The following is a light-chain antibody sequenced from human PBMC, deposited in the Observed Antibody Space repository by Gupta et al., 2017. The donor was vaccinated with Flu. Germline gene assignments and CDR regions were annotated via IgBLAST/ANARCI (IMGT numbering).Light chain of an antibody. CDR1: YIGSKS. J-gene: IGLJ1*01. V-gene: IGLV3-21*02. Sequence: SYVLTQSPSVSVAPGQAARITCGGKYIGSKSLHWYQQKPGQAPVRVVYDGDDRPSGILARFFGSNSGDTATLTISRVEAGDEAAYYCQVWDSSSSHYVFGAGTKVTVL. CDR3: QVWDSSSSHYV. CDR2: DGD.